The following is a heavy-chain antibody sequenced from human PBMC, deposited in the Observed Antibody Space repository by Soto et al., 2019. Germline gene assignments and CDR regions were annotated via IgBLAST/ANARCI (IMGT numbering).Heavy chain of an antibody. CDR2: IWYDGSNK. J-gene: IGHJ6*02. CDR1: GFTFSSYG. Sequence: GGSLRLSCAASGFTFSSYGMHWVRQAPGKGLEWVAVIWYDGSNKYYADSVKGRFTISRDNSKNTLYLQMNSLGAEDTAVYYCARAYAGGSYGEVYYGMDVWGQGTTVTVSS. CDR3: ARAYAGGSYGEVYYGMDV. D-gene: IGHD5-18*01. V-gene: IGHV3-33*01.